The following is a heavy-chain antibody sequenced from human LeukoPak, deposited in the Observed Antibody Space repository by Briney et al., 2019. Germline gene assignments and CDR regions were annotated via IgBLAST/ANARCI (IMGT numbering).Heavy chain of an antibody. CDR2: IETGGST. V-gene: IGHV3-66*01. J-gene: IGHJ6*02. CDR1: GFSVRSNY. D-gene: IGHD3-10*01. CDR3: ARDRGFFGEPDFYYAMDV. Sequence: GGSLRLSCAASGFSVRSNYMSWVRQAPGKGLEYVSSIETGGSTHYADSVKGRFTISRDTSKNNLYLQMHSLRAEDTAAYYCARDRGFFGEPDFYYAMDVWGQGTTVTVSS.